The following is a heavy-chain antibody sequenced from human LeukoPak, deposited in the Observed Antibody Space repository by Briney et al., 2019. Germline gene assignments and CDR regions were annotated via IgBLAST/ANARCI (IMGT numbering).Heavy chain of an antibody. J-gene: IGHJ3*01. CDR3: ARDFLHLGG. D-gene: IGHD3-16*01. CDR1: GFTVSSNY. V-gene: IGHV3-53*01. CDR2: SGGST. Sequence: GGSLRLSCAASGFTVSSNYMSWVRQAPGEGLEWVSVSGGSTYYADSVKGRFTISRDNSKSTLYIQMNSLRAEDTAVYYCARDFLHLGGWGQGTMVTVSS.